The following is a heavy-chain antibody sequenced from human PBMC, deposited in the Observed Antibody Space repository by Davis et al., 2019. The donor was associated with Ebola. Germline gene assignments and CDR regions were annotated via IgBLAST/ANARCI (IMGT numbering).Heavy chain of an antibody. V-gene: IGHV3-74*01. J-gene: IGHJ4*02. CDR1: AFTSSTYW. D-gene: IGHD1-26*01. CDR3: ARDASQWWELLQICDY. CDR2: INSDGSST. Sequence: HTGGSLRLSCAASAFTSSTYWMHWVRQAPGKGLVWVSRINSDGSSTSYADSVKGRFTISRDNAKNTLYLQMNSLRAEDTAVYYCARDASQWWELLQICDYWGQGTLVTVSS.